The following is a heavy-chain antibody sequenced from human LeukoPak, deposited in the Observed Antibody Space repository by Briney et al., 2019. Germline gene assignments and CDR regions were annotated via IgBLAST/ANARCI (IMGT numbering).Heavy chain of an antibody. CDR2: INHSGST. CDR3: ARLRNMVRGTVRGFDY. CDR1: GGSFSGYY. V-gene: IGHV4-34*01. J-gene: IGHJ4*02. Sequence: PSETLSLTCAVYGGSFSGYYWSWIRQPPGKGLEWIGEINHSGSTNYNPSLKSRVTISVDTSKNQFSLKLSSVTAADTAVYYCARLRNMVRGTVRGFDYWGQGTLVTVSS. D-gene: IGHD3-10*01.